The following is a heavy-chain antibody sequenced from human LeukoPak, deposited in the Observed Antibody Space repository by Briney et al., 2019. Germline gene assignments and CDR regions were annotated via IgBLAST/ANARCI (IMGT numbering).Heavy chain of an antibody. J-gene: IGHJ4*02. CDR2: ISSSSSTI. V-gene: IGHV3-48*01. CDR1: GFTFSRYS. Sequence: GGSLRLSCAASGFTFSRYSMNWVRQAPGKGLEWVSYISSSSSTIYYADSVRGRFTISTDNSKNTLYLQMNSLRAEDTALYYCAKGLERESRLDSWGQGTLVTVSS. CDR3: AKGLERESRLDS. D-gene: IGHD1-1*01.